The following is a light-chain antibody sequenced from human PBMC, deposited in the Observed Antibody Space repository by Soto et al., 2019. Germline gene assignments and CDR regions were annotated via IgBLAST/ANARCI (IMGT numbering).Light chain of an antibody. CDR1: QGISNY. J-gene: IGKJ4*01. CDR3: QNYNSAPSLT. Sequence: DIQMTQSPSSLSASVGDRVTITCRASQGISNYLAWYQQKPGKVPKLLIYAASTLRSGVPSRFSGSGSGTDFTLTISSLQPEDVATYYCQNYNSAPSLTFGGGTKVDIK. CDR2: AAS. V-gene: IGKV1-27*01.